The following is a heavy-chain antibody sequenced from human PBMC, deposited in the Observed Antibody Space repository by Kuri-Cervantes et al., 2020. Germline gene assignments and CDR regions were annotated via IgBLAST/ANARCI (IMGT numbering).Heavy chain of an antibody. V-gene: IGHV3-21*04. CDR3: AKGTGFVVVTAMDY. D-gene: IGHD2-21*02. J-gene: IGHJ4*02. Sequence: GGSLRLSCAASGFTFSSYSMNWVRQAPGKGLEWVSSISSSSSYIYYADSVKGRFTISRDNAKNSLYLQMNSLRAEDTALYYCAKGTGFVVVTAMDYWGQGTLVTVSS. CDR2: ISSSSSYI. CDR1: GFTFSSYS.